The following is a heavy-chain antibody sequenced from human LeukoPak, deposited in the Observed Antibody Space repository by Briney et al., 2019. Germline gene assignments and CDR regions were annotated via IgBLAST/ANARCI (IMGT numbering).Heavy chain of an antibody. D-gene: IGHD6-6*01. CDR2: ISYDGSSI. Sequence: GGSLRLSCAASGFTFSSYGMHWVRQAPGKGLKWVAVISYDGSSICYADSVKGRFTVSRDNAKNTLYLQVNNLRAEDTAVYYCARGPNSNWSGLDFWGQGTLLTVSS. V-gene: IGHV3-30*03. J-gene: IGHJ4*02. CDR1: GFTFSSYG. CDR3: ARGPNSNWSGLDF.